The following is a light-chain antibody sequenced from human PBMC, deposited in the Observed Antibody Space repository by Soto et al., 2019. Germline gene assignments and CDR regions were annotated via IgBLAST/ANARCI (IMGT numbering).Light chain of an antibody. CDR2: DAS. CDR3: QQRSNWPLT. V-gene: IGKV1-5*01. J-gene: IGKJ4*01. CDR1: QSISTF. Sequence: DIQMTQSPSTLSASAGDTVTITCRASQSISTFLAWYQQKPGKAPKLLIFDASSLKSGVPSRFSGSGSGTDFTLTISSLEPEDFAVYYCQQRSNWPLTFGGGTKVEIK.